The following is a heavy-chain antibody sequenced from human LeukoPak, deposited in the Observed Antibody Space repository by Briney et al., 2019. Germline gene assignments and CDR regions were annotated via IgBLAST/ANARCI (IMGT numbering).Heavy chain of an antibody. D-gene: IGHD3-9*01. CDR2: ISSSSSYI. Sequence: GGSLRLSCAASGFTFSSYSMNWVRQAPGKGLEWVSSISSSSSYIYYADSVKGRFTISRDNAKNSLYLQMNSLRAEDTAVYYCARHGMTYYDILTGDFDYWGQGTLVTVSS. J-gene: IGHJ4*02. CDR3: ARHGMTYYDILTGDFDY. CDR1: GFTFSSYS. V-gene: IGHV3-21*01.